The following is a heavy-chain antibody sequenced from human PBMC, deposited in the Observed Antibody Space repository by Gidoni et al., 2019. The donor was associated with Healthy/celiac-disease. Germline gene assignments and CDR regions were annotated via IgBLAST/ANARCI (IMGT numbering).Heavy chain of an antibody. CDR3: ARDRRTYCGGDCSPEGWFDP. CDR2: INHSGST. J-gene: IGHJ5*02. V-gene: IGHV4-34*01. D-gene: IGHD2-21*01. CDR1: GGSFSCYY. Sequence: QVQLQQWGAGLLKPSETLSLTCPVYGGSFSCYYWSWIRQPPGKGLEWIGEINHSGSTNYNPSLKSRVTISVDTSKNQFSLKLSSVTAADTAVYYCARDRRTYCGGDCSPEGWFDPWGQGTLVTVSS.